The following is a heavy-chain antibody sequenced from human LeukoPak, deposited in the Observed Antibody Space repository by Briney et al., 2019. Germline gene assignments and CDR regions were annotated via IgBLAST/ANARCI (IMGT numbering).Heavy chain of an antibody. J-gene: IGHJ4*02. D-gene: IGHD2-2*01. V-gene: IGHV3-21*01. Sequence: GGSLRLSCAASGFTFSSYSMNWVRQAPGKGLEWVSSISSSSSYIYYADSVKDRFTISRDNAKNSLYLQMNSLRAEDTAVYYCARGPYQLLPFDYWGQGTLVTVSS. CDR2: ISSSSSYI. CDR3: ARGPYQLLPFDY. CDR1: GFTFSSYS.